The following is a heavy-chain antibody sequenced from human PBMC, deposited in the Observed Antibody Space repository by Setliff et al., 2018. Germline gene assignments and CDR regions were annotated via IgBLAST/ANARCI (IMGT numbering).Heavy chain of an antibody. Sequence: SETLSLTCTVSGGSVSSSSYYWGWTRQPPGKGLEWIGSIYYSGSTYYNPSLKSRVTISVDTSKNQFSLKLSSVTAADTAVYYCAGRATYYNFWSGYYLYWGQGTLVTVSS. CDR1: GGSVSSSSYY. J-gene: IGHJ4*02. CDR2: IYYSGST. V-gene: IGHV4-39*07. CDR3: AGRATYYNFWSGYYLY. D-gene: IGHD3-3*01.